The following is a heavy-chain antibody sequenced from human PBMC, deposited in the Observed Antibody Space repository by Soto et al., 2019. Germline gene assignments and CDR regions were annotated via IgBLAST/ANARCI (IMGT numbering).Heavy chain of an antibody. Sequence: EVQLVESGGGLVKPEGSLRLSCAASGFTLSSFTMNWVRQTPEKGLEWISSINSGSSFIYYADSVRGRFTISRDDAKNSLYLQMNSLSAGDKALYYCARETESYSWNDGLMEVWGQGTTVIVSS. V-gene: IGHV3-21*01. CDR2: INSGSSFI. D-gene: IGHD1-1*01. CDR3: ARETESYSWNDGLMEV. CDR1: GFTLSSFT. J-gene: IGHJ6*02.